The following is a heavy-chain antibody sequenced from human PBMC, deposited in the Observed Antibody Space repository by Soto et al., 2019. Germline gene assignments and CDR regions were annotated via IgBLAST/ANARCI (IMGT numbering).Heavy chain of an antibody. J-gene: IGHJ3*02. Sequence: GGSLRLSCAASGFTFSGYAMSWVRQAPGKGLEWVSAISGSGGSTYYADSVKGRFTISRDNSKNTLYLQMNSLRAEDTAVYYCAKQPRDIVVVPAPNDAFDIWGQGTMVTVSS. CDR3: AKQPRDIVVVPAPNDAFDI. CDR2: ISGSGGST. CDR1: GFTFSGYA. D-gene: IGHD2-2*01. V-gene: IGHV3-23*01.